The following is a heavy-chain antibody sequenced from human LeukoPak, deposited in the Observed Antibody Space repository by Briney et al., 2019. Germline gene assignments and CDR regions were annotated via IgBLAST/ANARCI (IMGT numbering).Heavy chain of an antibody. J-gene: IGHJ6*02. CDR2: TKQDGSEK. CDR1: GFTLTNYW. V-gene: IGHV3-7*01. CDR3: ARDRLRYFDWPLDV. Sequence: GGSLRLSCAASGFTLTNYWMTWVRQAPGKGLEWVANTKQDGSEKYYVDSVKGRFTISRDNAKNSLYLQTNSLRAEDTAVYYCARDRLRYFDWPLDVWGQGTTVTVSS. D-gene: IGHD3-9*01.